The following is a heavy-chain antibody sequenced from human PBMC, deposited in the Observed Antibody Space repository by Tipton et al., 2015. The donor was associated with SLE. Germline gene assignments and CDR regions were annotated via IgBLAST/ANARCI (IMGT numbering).Heavy chain of an antibody. Sequence: TLSLTCTVSGGSISSGGYYWSWIRQHPGKGLEWIGYIYYSGSTNYNPSLKSRVTISVDTSKNQFSLKLSSVTAADTAVYYCAREGVPRTRGFDYWGQGTLVTVSS. CDR3: AREGVPRTRGFDY. CDR1: GGSISSGGYY. D-gene: IGHD1-1*01. V-gene: IGHV4-61*08. CDR2: IYYSGST. J-gene: IGHJ4*02.